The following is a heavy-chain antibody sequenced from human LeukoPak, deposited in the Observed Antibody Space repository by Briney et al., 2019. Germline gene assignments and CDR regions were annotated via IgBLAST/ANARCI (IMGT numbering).Heavy chain of an antibody. D-gene: IGHD5-24*01. Sequence: SETLSLTCTVSGGSISSSSYYWGWIRQPPGKGLEWIGSIYYSGSTYYDPSLKSRVTISVDTSKNQFSLKLSSVTAADTAVYYCARGFRKRWLQLGDYWGQGTLVTVSS. CDR3: ARGFRKRWLQLGDY. J-gene: IGHJ4*02. V-gene: IGHV4-39*07. CDR1: GGSISSSSYY. CDR2: IYYSGST.